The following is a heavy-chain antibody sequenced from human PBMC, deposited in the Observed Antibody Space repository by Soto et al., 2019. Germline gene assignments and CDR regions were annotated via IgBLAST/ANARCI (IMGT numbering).Heavy chain of an antibody. CDR3: AHPMQYSSGWPFDY. D-gene: IGHD6-19*01. J-gene: IGHJ4*02. CDR1: GFSLRTSGVG. Sequence: XGPTLVNPTQTLTLTCTFSGFSLRTSGVGVGWIRQPPGKALEWLALIYWNDDKRYSPSLKSRLTITKDTSKNQVVLTMTNMDLVDTATYYCAHPMQYSSGWPFDYWGQGTLVTVSS. CDR2: IYWNDDK. V-gene: IGHV2-5*01.